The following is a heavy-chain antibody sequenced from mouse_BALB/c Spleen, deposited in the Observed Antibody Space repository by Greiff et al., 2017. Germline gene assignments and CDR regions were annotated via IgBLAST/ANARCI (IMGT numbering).Heavy chain of an antibody. CDR2: ISDGGSYT. CDR1: GFTFSDYY. Sequence: EVMLVESGGGLVKPGGSLKLSCAASGFTFSDYYMYWVRQTPEKRLEWVATISDGGSYTYYPDSVKGRFTISRDNAKNNLYLQMSSLKSEDTAMYYCARGPWFAYWGQGTLVTVSA. J-gene: IGHJ3*01. V-gene: IGHV5-4*02. CDR3: ARGPWFAY.